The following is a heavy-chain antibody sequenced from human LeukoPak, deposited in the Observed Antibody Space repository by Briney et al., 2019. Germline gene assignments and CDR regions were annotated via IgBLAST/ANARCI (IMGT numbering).Heavy chain of an antibody. V-gene: IGHV4-39*01. Sequence: SGTLSLTCTVSGGSISSSSYYWGWIRQPPGKGLEWIGSIYYSGSTYYNPSLKSRVTISVDTSKNQFSLKLSSVTAADTAVYYCARHGSSSTTVDPWGQGTLVTVSS. CDR1: GGSISSSSYY. CDR2: IYYSGST. J-gene: IGHJ5*02. CDR3: ARHGSSSTTVDP. D-gene: IGHD2-2*01.